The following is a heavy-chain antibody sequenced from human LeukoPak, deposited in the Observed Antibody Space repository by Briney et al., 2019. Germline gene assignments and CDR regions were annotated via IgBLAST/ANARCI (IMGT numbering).Heavy chain of an antibody. Sequence: SETLSLTCAVYGGSFSGYYWSWIRQPPGKGPEWIGEIDHSGSTNYNPSLKSRVTISVDTSKNQFSLKLSSVTAADTAVYYCARSKKWYYYDSSGRYPSVRFDYWGQGTLVTVSS. D-gene: IGHD3-22*01. CDR1: GGSFSGYY. CDR2: IDHSGST. CDR3: ARSKKWYYYDSSGRYPSVRFDY. J-gene: IGHJ4*02. V-gene: IGHV4-34*01.